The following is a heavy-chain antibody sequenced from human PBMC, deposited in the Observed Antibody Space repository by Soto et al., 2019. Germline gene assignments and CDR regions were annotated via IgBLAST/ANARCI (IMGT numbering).Heavy chain of an antibody. CDR2: IIPIFGTA. J-gene: IGHJ6*02. Sequence: QVQLVQSGAEVKKPGSSVKVSCKASGGTFSSYAISWVRQAPGQGLEWMGGIIPIFGTANYAQKFQGRVTSTADESTSTAYMELSSLRSEDTAVYYCARDPVVVVAARYGMDVWGQGTTVTVSS. CDR1: GGTFSSYA. D-gene: IGHD2-15*01. V-gene: IGHV1-69*12. CDR3: ARDPVVVVAARYGMDV.